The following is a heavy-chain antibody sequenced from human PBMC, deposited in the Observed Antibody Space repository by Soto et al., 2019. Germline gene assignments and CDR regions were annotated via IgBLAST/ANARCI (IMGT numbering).Heavy chain of an antibody. J-gene: IGHJ6*02. CDR2: IILIFGTA. CDR3: AREGRAMPTPFYYYYGMDV. D-gene: IGHD2-2*01. Sequence: QVQLVQSGAEVKKPGSSVKVSCKASGGTFSSYAISWVRQAPGQGLEWMGGIILIFGTANYAQKFQGRVTITADESTSTAYMELSSLRSEDTAVYYCAREGRAMPTPFYYYYGMDVWGQGTTVTGSS. CDR1: GGTFSSYA. V-gene: IGHV1-69*01.